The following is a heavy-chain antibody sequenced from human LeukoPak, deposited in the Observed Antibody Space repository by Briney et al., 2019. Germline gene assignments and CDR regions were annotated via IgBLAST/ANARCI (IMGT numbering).Heavy chain of an antibody. V-gene: IGHV3-64*01. CDR3: ARGTNGDYYTNWFDP. CDR1: GFTFSSYA. J-gene: IGHJ5*02. Sequence: GGSLRLACPASGFTFSSYAMHWVRQAPGKGLEYASAISSNVGSTYYANSVKGTFTISRDNSKNTLCLQMGRLRAEDMAVYYCARGTNGDYYTNWFDPWGQGTLVTVSS. D-gene: IGHD4-17*01. CDR2: ISSNVGST.